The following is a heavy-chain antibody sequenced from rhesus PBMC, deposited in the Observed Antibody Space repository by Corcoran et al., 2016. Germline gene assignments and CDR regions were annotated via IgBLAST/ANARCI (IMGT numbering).Heavy chain of an antibody. CDR1: GGSLRDSYW. CDR3: ARSFISAGALDS. Sequence: QVQLQESGPGVMKPSETLSLTCAGSGGSLRDSYWWTWIRPPPGKGLEWIGYIHGASPSTNYNPSLKSRVTISKDTSKNEFSLKLSSVPAADTAVYYCARSFISAGALDSWGQGVLVTVSS. CDR2: IHGASPST. V-gene: IGHV4S10*01. J-gene: IGHJ4*01. D-gene: IGHD6-31*01.